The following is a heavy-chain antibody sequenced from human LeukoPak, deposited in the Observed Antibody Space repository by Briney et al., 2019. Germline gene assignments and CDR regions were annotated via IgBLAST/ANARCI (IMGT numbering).Heavy chain of an antibody. J-gene: IGHJ5*02. V-gene: IGHV4-61*08. D-gene: IGHD3-22*01. CDR2: MYYIRST. CDR3: AREPGFDSSGYLNWFDP. Sequence: SETLSLTCTVSGGSVSSGGYHWSWIRQPPGKGLEWIGYMYYIRSTSYNPSLKSRVTISVDTSKNQLSLKLSSVTAADTAVYYCAREPGFDSSGYLNWFDPWGQGTLVTVSS. CDR1: GGSVSSGGYH.